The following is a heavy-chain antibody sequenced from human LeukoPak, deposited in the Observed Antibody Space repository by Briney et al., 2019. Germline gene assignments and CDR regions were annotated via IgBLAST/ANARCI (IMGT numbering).Heavy chain of an antibody. CDR2: IYTSGST. CDR3: AREIVVDNWFDP. V-gene: IGHV4-39*07. Sequence: SETPSLTCTVSGGSISSSSYYWGWIRQPPGKGLEWIGRIYTSGSTNYNPSLKSRVTMSVDTSKNQFSLKLSSVTAADTAVYYCAREIVVDNWFDPWGQGTLVTVSS. J-gene: IGHJ5*02. CDR1: GGSISSSSYY. D-gene: IGHD3-22*01.